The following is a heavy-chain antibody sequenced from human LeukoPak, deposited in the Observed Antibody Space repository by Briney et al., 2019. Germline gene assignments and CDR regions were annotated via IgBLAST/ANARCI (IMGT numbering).Heavy chain of an antibody. CDR2: ISSSGTTI. J-gene: IGHJ6*02. CDR3: ARDLVLAV. CDR1: GFTFSRYE. D-gene: IGHD4/OR15-4a*01. V-gene: IGHV3-48*03. Sequence: GSLRLSCAGSGFTFSRYEMNWFRQAPGKGLEWVSYISSSGTTIYYTDSVKGRFTISRDNAKNSLYLQMNSLRDEDTAVYYCARDLVLAVWGQGTTVAVSS.